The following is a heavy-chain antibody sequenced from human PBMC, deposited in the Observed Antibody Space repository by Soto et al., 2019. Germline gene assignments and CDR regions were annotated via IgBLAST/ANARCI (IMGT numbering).Heavy chain of an antibody. J-gene: IGHJ4*02. CDR1: GGSVTSSNW. Sequence: SETLSLTCAVSGGSVTSSNWWTWVHQPPGKGLQWIGEIYHSGSANYNPSLKSRVTISVDKSKNQFSLELSSVTAADTAVYYCARVERGPFEYWGQGTLVTVSS. V-gene: IGHV4-4*02. CDR2: IYHSGSA. CDR3: ARVERGPFEY.